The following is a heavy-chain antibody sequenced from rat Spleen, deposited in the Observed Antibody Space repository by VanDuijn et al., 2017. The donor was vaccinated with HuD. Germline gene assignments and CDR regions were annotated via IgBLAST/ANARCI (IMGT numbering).Heavy chain of an antibody. CDR2: IIHNDGNT. J-gene: IGHJ4*01. CDR1: GFTFNKYW. Sequence: EVQLVESGGGLVQPGRSLKLSCVASGFTFNKYWMTWIRQAPGRGREWVATIIHNDGNTYYPDSVRGRFTISRDNAQSTLYLQMNSLRAEDTATYYCARHNSGYGVMDAWGQGASVTVSS. V-gene: IGHV5-31*01. CDR3: ARHNSGYGVMDA. D-gene: IGHD4-3*01.